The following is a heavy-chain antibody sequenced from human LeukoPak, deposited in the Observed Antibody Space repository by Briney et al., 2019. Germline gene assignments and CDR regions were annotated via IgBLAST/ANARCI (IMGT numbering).Heavy chain of an antibody. Sequence: ASVKVSCKASGYTFTNYAMHWVRQAPGQRLEWMGWINAGNGNTKYSQKFQGRVTITRDTSASIAYMELSSLRSEDTAVYYCARDSQEPGYYYYYGMDVWGQGTTVTASS. CDR1: GYTFTNYA. J-gene: IGHJ6*02. D-gene: IGHD1-14*01. CDR2: INAGNGNT. V-gene: IGHV1-3*01. CDR3: ARDSQEPGYYYYYGMDV.